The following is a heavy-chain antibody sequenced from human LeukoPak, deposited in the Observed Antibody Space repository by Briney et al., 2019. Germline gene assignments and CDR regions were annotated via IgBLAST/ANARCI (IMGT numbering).Heavy chain of an antibody. CDR2: ISYDESTR. CDR3: ARRWSFDY. J-gene: IGHJ4*02. Sequence: PGGSLRLSCAASGFSFSIYAMHWVRQAPGKGLEWVALISYDESTRFYADSVKGRFTISRDNSKNTLYLQMNSLRVEDTAVYYCARRWSFDYWGQGTLVTVSS. V-gene: IGHV3-30*04. D-gene: IGHD6-13*01. CDR1: GFSFSIYA.